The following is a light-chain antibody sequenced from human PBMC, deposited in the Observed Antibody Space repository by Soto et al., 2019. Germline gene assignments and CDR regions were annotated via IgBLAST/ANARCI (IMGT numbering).Light chain of an antibody. V-gene: IGKV1D-12*01. J-gene: IGKJ1*01. CDR2: AAS. CDR3: QQANSFPRT. CDR1: QAISTW. Sequence: DIQMTQSPSSVSASVGDRVTITCRASQAISTWLAWYQQKPGKAPKLLIYAASNLQTGVPSRFSGSGSGTDFTLTISSLQPEDFATYFCQQANSFPRTFGQGTKVEIK.